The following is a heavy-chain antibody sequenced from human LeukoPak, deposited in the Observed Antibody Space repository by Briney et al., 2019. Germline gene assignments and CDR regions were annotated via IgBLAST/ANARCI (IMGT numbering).Heavy chain of an antibody. Sequence: WETLSLTCTVSGFSISSYYLSWIRQPPGKGLEWIAYIYYSGSTNYNTYLKSRVTISVDTSKNQFSLKLSSVTAADTAVYYCARSKYSSSWYDPDYWGQGTLVTVSS. J-gene: IGHJ4*02. D-gene: IGHD6-13*01. V-gene: IGHV4-59*08. CDR3: ARSKYSSSWYDPDY. CDR1: GFSISSYY. CDR2: IYYSGST.